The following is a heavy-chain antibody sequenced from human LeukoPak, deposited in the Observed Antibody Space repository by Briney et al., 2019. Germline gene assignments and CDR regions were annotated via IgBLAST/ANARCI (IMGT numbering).Heavy chain of an antibody. CDR2: ISGSGGST. J-gene: IGHJ4*02. CDR1: GFTFSSYA. Sequence: GGSLRLSCAASGFTFSSYAMSWVRQAPGKGLEWVSLISGSGGSTYHADSVKGRFTISRDNSKNTLYLQMNGLRAEDTAVYYCAKPPITGTPPHFDYWGQGTLVTVSS. CDR3: AKPPITGTPPHFDY. D-gene: IGHD1/OR15-1a*01. V-gene: IGHV3-23*01.